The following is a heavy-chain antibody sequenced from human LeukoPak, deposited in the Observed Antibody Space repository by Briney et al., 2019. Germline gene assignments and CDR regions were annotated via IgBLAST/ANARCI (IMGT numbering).Heavy chain of an antibody. CDR3: ARSIVGSTVGY. V-gene: IGHV1-2*02. D-gene: IGHD1-26*01. CDR2: INPNSGDT. Sequence: ASVKVSCKASGYTFTGYYMDWVRQAPGQGLEWVGWINPNSGDTNYAQKFQGRVTMTRDTSISTAYMELRRLTSDDTAVYYCARSIVGSTVGYWGQGTLVTVSS. J-gene: IGHJ4*02. CDR1: GYTFTGYY.